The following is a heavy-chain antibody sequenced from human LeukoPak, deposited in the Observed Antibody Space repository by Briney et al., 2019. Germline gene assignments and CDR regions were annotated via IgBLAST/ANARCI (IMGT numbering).Heavy chain of an antibody. CDR2: IYYSGST. Sequence: PSETLSLTCTVSGGSISSGGYYWSWIRQHPGKGLEWIGYIYYSGSTYYNPSLKSRVTISVDTSKNQFSLKLSSVTAVDTAVYYCARGRRGYSYGTFDYWGQGTLVTVSS. CDR1: GGSISSGGYY. CDR3: ARGRRGYSYGTFDY. J-gene: IGHJ4*02. V-gene: IGHV4-31*03. D-gene: IGHD5-18*01.